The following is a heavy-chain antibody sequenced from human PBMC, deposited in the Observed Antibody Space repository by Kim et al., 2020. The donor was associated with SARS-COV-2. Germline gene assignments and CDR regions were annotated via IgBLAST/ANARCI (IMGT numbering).Heavy chain of an antibody. Sequence: YADSVKGRFTISRDNAKNSLYLQMNSLRAEDTAVYYCARAAVDTAMDFDYWGQGTLVTVSS. D-gene: IGHD5-18*01. V-gene: IGHV3-11*06. J-gene: IGHJ4*02. CDR3: ARAAVDTAMDFDY.